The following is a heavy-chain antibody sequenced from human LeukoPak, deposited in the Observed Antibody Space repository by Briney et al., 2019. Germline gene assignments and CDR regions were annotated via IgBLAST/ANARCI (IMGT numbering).Heavy chain of an antibody. Sequence: SETLSLTCSVSGGSISGYYWTSIRQPAGKGLEWIGRVYTSGSTHHNPSLKTRLTMSVDTSKNQFSLKLSSVTAADTAVYYCARLITGTTTAFDIWGQGTMVTVSS. J-gene: IGHJ3*02. V-gene: IGHV4-4*07. CDR2: VYTSGST. D-gene: IGHD1-7*01. CDR3: ARLITGTTTAFDI. CDR1: GGSISGYY.